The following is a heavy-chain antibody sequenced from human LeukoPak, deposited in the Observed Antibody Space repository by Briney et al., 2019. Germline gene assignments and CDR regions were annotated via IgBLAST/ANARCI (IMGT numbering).Heavy chain of an antibody. CDR1: GFTFSTYT. J-gene: IGHJ4*02. CDR2: ISSSGTYI. D-gene: IGHD5-24*01. CDR3: AREWGDGYNLDY. Sequence: GGSLRLSCAASGFTFSTYTMNWVRQAPGTGLEWVSSISSSGTYIYYADSVRGRLTISRDNPKNSLFLQMNSLRGEDTAVYYCAREWGDGYNLDYWGQGTVVTVSS. V-gene: IGHV3-21*01.